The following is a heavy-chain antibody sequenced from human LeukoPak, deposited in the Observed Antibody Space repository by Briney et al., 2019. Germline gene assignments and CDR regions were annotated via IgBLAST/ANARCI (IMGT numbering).Heavy chain of an antibody. CDR2: ISSSSSYI. CDR3: ARDYSSSWYNFDY. D-gene: IGHD6-13*01. J-gene: IGHJ4*02. V-gene: IGHV3-21*01. CDR1: GFTFSSYS. Sequence: GRSLRLSCAASGFTFSSYSMNWVRQAPGKGLEWVSSISSSSSYIYYADSVKGRFIISRDNAKNSLYLQMNSLRAEDTAVYYCARDYSSSWYNFDYWGQGTLVTVSS.